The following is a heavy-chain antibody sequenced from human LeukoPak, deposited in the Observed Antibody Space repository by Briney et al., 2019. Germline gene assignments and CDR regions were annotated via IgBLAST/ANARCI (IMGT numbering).Heavy chain of an antibody. Sequence: SVTLSCTSSGGTLSSYGLSWVRQSPGHGLEWMGGLLPISGSANYAQKLQDRLTITADESTATAYMELSSLRSEDTAIYYCARERITRLRGPFEVWGQGTAVTVSS. V-gene: IGHV1-69*01. D-gene: IGHD3-10*01. J-gene: IGHJ3*01. CDR1: GGTLSSYG. CDR3: ARERITRLRGPFEV. CDR2: LLPISGSA.